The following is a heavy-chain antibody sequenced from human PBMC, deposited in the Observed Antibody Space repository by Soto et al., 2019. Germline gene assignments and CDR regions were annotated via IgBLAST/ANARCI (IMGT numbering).Heavy chain of an antibody. J-gene: IGHJ4*02. Sequence: SETLSLTCAVYGGFFSGYYWSWIRQPPGKGLEWIGEINHSGSTNYNPSLKSRVTISVDTSKNQFSLKLSSVTAADTAVYYCARDGVVRGVITYWGQGTLVTVSS. CDR3: ARDGVVRGVITY. CDR2: INHSGST. D-gene: IGHD3-10*01. CDR1: GGFFSGYY. V-gene: IGHV4-34*01.